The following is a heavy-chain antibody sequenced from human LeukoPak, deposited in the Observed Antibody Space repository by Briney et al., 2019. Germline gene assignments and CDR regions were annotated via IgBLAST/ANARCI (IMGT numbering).Heavy chain of an antibody. Sequence: PGGSLRLSCVASGFTFSHYSMSWVRQAPGKGLEWVSAISGSGGNTYYADSVKGRFTISRDNSRNTLYLQMISLRAEDTAVYYCARDFGDYVSEYFQHWGQGTLVTVSS. J-gene: IGHJ1*01. CDR1: GFTFSHYS. V-gene: IGHV3-23*01. CDR3: ARDFGDYVSEYFQH. D-gene: IGHD4-17*01. CDR2: ISGSGGNT.